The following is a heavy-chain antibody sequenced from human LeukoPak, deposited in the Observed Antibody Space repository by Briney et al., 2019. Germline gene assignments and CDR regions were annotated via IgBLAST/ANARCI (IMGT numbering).Heavy chain of an antibody. Sequence: SETLSLTCTVSGGSVSSSSYYWGWIRQPPGKGLEWIGSISYSGTNYNNPSLKSRVSISIDPSKNQFSVKLTSVTAADTAMYSCASLGNLRSWGQGTLVTVSS. V-gene: IGHV4-39*01. CDR2: ISYSGTN. CDR3: ASLGNLRS. J-gene: IGHJ5*02. CDR1: GGSVSSSSYY. D-gene: IGHD7-27*01.